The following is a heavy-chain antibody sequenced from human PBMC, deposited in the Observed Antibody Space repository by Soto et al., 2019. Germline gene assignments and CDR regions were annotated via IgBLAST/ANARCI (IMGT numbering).Heavy chain of an antibody. CDR1: GYSFTSQN. D-gene: IGHD1-26*01. Sequence: ASVKVSCKASGYSFTSQNMHWVRQAPGQGLEWMGVINPSIGTTTYAQKFQGRVTMTSDTSTSSVYMEVSSLRSEDTAVYYCISTLGARFDYWGQGTLVTVSS. J-gene: IGHJ4*02. V-gene: IGHV1-46*03. CDR3: ISTLGARFDY. CDR2: INPSIGTT.